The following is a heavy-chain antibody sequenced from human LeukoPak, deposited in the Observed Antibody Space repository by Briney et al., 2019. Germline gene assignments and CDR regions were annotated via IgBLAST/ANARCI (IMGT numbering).Heavy chain of an antibody. Sequence: GGSLRLSCAASRFTVSSNYMSWVRQAPGKGLEWVANIKQDVSEKYYVDSVKGRFTISRDNAKNSLYLQMNSLRAEDTAVYYCARTSGSSYYFDYWGQGTLVTVSS. J-gene: IGHJ4*02. CDR3: ARTSGSSYYFDY. CDR2: IKQDVSEK. CDR1: RFTVSSNY. D-gene: IGHD1-26*01. V-gene: IGHV3-7*01.